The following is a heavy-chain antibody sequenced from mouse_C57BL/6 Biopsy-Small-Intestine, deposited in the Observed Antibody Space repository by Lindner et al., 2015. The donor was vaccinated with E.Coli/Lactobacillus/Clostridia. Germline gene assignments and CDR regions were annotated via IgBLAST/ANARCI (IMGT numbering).Heavy chain of an antibody. CDR3: ARGEGLRAMDY. D-gene: IGHD3-3*01. J-gene: IGHJ4*01. CDR1: GYAFSNYW. V-gene: IGHV1-80*01. Sequence: VQLQESGAELVKPGASVKISCKASGYAFSNYWMNWVKQRPGKGLEWIGQIYPGDGDTNYNGKFKGKATLTADKSSTTAYMQLSSLTSEDSAVYFCARGEGLRAMDYWGQGTSVTVSS. CDR2: IYPGDGDT.